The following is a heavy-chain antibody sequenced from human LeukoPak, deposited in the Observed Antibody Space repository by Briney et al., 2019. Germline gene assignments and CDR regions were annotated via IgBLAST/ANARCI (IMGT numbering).Heavy chain of an antibody. CDR3: ARGRTTFFPPYY. D-gene: IGHD3-3*01. V-gene: IGHV1-8*01. J-gene: IGHJ4*02. Sequence: ASVKVSCKASGYTLTSYDINWVRQATGQGLEWMGWMNPNSGNTGYAQKFQGRVTMTRNTSISTAYMELSSLRSEDTAVYYCARGRTTFFPPYYWGQGTLVTVSS. CDR2: MNPNSGNT. CDR1: GYTLTSYD.